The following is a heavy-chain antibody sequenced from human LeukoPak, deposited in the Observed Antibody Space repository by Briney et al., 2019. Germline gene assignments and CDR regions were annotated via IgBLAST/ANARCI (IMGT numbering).Heavy chain of an antibody. V-gene: IGHV3-23*01. CDR3: AKYRVHYYYMDV. Sequence: RRSLRLSCAASRFTFSSYGMTWVRPAPGKGREGVSAISGSGISTYYADTVKGRFTISRDISKNTLYLQLNSLRAEDTAVYYCAKYRVHYYYMDVWGKGTTVTVFS. J-gene: IGHJ6*03. CDR1: RFTFSSYG. CDR2: ISGSGIST.